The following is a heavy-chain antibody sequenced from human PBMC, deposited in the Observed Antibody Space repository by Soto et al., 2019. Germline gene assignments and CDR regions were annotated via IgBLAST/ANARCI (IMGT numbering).Heavy chain of an antibody. CDR1: GFTFSNSA. V-gene: IGHV3-23*01. J-gene: IGHJ4*02. D-gene: IGHD3-22*01. CDR2: ISASGGST. Sequence: EVQLLESGGGLVLPGGSLRLSCAASGFTFSNSAINWVRQAPGKGLEWVSTISASGGSTYYADSVKGRFTISRDNSKNTLALQMNSLRAEDTAVYYCAKDESTGYFETGNYWGQGTLVTVSS. CDR3: AKDESTGYFETGNY.